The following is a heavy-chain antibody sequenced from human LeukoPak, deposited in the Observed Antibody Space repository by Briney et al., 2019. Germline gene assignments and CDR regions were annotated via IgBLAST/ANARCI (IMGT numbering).Heavy chain of an antibody. V-gene: IGHV3-53*01. Sequence: GGSLRLSCAASGFSVSSNYMSWVRQAPGKGLEWVSVIDNGGNTYYADSVKGRFTISRDNSKNTLYLKMNSLRAEDTAVYYCARDGSALALGNWGQGTLVSAS. CDR2: IDNGGNT. CDR1: GFSVSSNY. D-gene: IGHD6-6*01. CDR3: ARDGSALALGN. J-gene: IGHJ4*02.